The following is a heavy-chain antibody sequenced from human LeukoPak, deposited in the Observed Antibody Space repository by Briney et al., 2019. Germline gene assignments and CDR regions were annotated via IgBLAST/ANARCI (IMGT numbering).Heavy chain of an antibody. Sequence: SETLFLTCTGSGGSISSYYWSWIRQPPGKGLEWIGYIYYSGSTNYNPSLKSRVTISVDTSKNQFSLKLSSVTAADTAVYYCARHSSVAGKDNWFDPWGQGTLVTVSS. CDR3: ARHSSVAGKDNWFDP. V-gene: IGHV4-59*08. J-gene: IGHJ5*02. CDR2: IYYSGST. D-gene: IGHD4-23*01. CDR1: GGSISSYY.